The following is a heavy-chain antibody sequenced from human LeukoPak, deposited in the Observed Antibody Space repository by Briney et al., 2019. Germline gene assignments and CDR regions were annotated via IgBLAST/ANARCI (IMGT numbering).Heavy chain of an antibody. J-gene: IGHJ3*02. CDR3: ARDRSYDPGNDAFDI. CDR1: GGSISSYY. D-gene: IGHD3-22*01. Sequence: SPSETLSLTCTVSGGSISSYYWSWLRQPPGKGLEWIGYIYYSGSTNYNPSLKSRVTISVDTSKNQFSLKLSSVTAADTAVYYCARDRSYDPGNDAFDIWGQGTMVTVSS. V-gene: IGHV4-59*01. CDR2: IYYSGST.